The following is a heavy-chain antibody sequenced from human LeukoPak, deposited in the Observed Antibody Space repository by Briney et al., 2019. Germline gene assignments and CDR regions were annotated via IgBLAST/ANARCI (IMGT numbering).Heavy chain of an antibody. Sequence: EASVKVSCKASGGTLSSCAISWVRQAPGQGLEWMGRIIPILDISNYAQKFQGRVTITAGKSTSTAYMELSSLRSEDTAVYYCAGGVTGTLLTNWLDPWGQGTLVTVSS. V-gene: IGHV1-69*04. D-gene: IGHD1-20*01. J-gene: IGHJ5*02. CDR1: GGTLSSCA. CDR3: AGGVTGTLLTNWLDP. CDR2: IIPILDIS.